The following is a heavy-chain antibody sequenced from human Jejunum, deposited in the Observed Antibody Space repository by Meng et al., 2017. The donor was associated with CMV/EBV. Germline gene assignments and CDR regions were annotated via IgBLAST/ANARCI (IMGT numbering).Heavy chain of an antibody. CDR3: AKGMTMVTSQIDY. J-gene: IGHJ4*02. CDR2: ISYGGDDE. CDR1: RFGCGSCT. V-gene: IGHV3-30*18. Sequence: SRFGCGSCTMRWVRRAPGKGLEWVAVISYGGDDEYYADSVKGRFTVSRDNSENTLYLQMNSLRAEDTALYYCAKGMTMVTSQIDYWGQGTLVTVSS. D-gene: IGHD4/OR15-4a*01.